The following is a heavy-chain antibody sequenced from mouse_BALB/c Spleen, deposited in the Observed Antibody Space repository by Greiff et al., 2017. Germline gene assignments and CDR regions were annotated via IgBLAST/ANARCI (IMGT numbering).Heavy chain of an antibody. CDR2: ISSGGGST. CDR1: GFAFSSYD. J-gene: IGHJ2*01. Sequence: EVQRVESGGGLVKPGGSLKLSCAASGFAFSSYDMSWVRQTPEKRLEWVAYISSGGGSTYYPDTVKGRFTISRDNAKNNLYLQMSSLRSEDTALYYCARKGYGKRSYYFDYWGQGTTLTVSS. D-gene: IGHD2-10*02. V-gene: IGHV5-12-1*01. CDR3: ARKGYGKRSYYFDY.